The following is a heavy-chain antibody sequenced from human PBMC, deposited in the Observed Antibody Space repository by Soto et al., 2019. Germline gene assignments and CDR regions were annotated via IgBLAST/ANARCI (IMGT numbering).Heavy chain of an antibody. J-gene: IGHJ2*01. Sequence: QVQLVQSGAEVKKPGASMNVSCKASGYTFNTYSVTWMRQAPGQGLEWIGWINAFSDITKYAQNLQDRITMTTDTSTSTAYMELRSLRSEDTAIYYCAREKFYGSSGYYVGNWYFDLWGRGTLVTVSS. CDR3: AREKFYGSSGYYVGNWYFDL. CDR1: GYTFNTYS. V-gene: IGHV1-18*04. CDR2: INAFSDIT. D-gene: IGHD3-22*01.